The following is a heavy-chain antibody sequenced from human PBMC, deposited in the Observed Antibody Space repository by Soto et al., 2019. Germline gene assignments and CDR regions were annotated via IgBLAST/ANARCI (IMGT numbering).Heavy chain of an antibody. CDR1: GFTFSSYG. V-gene: IGHV3-33*01. CDR2: IWYDGSNK. CDR3: AREVGATGLYYYYALDV. D-gene: IGHD1-26*01. J-gene: IGHJ6*02. Sequence: GGSLRLSCAASGFTFSSYGMHWVRQAPGKGLEWVAVIWYDGSNKYYADSVKGRFTISRDNSKNTLYLQMNSLRAEDTAVYYCAREVGATGLYYYYALDVWGQGTTVTVSS.